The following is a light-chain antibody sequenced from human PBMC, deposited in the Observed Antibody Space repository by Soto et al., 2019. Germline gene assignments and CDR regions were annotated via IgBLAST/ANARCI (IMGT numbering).Light chain of an antibody. CDR2: EVN. V-gene: IGLV2-14*01. CDR3: SSYTSSSPIYV. CDR1: ISDVGSYTY. Sequence: QSFLTQPSSLSGSPRQSITISCTGAISDVGSYTYVSWYQQHPGKAPKLMIYEVNNRPSGVSNRFSGSKSGNTASLTISGLQAEDEADYYCSSYTSSSPIYVFGTGTKVNVL. J-gene: IGLJ1*01.